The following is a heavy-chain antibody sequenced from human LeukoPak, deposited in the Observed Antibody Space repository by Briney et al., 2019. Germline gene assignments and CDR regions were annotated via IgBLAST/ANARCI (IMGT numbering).Heavy chain of an antibody. J-gene: IGHJ4*02. CDR3: AREKSLGASFDY. Sequence: PGGSLRLSCAASGFTFSSYAMSWVRQAPGKGLEWIGSIYYSGTTYYNPSLKSRVTISVDTSKNQFSLKLSSMTAADTAVYYCAREKSLGASFDYWGQGTLVTVSS. V-gene: IGHV4-39*07. CDR1: GFTFSSYA. D-gene: IGHD1-26*01. CDR2: IYYSGTT.